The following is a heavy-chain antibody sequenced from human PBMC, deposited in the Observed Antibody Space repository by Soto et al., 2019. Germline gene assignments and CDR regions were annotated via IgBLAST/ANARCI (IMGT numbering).Heavy chain of an antibody. D-gene: IGHD5-18*01. CDR1: GGSFSGYY. CDR2: INHSGST. Sequence: PSETLSLTCAVYGGSFSGYYWSWIRQPPGKGLEWIGEINHSGSTNYNPSLKSRVTISVDTSKNQFSLKLSSVTAADTAVYYCARARDTAMIKPLGLKNNWFDPWGQGTLVTVSS. CDR3: ARARDTAMIKPLGLKNNWFDP. J-gene: IGHJ5*02. V-gene: IGHV4-34*01.